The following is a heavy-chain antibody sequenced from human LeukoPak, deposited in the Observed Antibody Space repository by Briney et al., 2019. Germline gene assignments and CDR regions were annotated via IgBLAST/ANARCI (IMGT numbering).Heavy chain of an antibody. CDR1: GGSISSYY. CDR2: IYYSGST. V-gene: IGHV4-59*01. Sequence: SETLSLTCTVSGGSISSYYWSWIRQPPGKGLEWIGYIYYSGSTNYNPSLKSRVTISVDTSKNQFSLKLSSVTAADTAVYYCARVRKYYYDSSGYYPTYYFDYWGQGTLVTVSS. J-gene: IGHJ4*02. CDR3: ARVRKYYYDSSGYYPTYYFDY. D-gene: IGHD3-22*01.